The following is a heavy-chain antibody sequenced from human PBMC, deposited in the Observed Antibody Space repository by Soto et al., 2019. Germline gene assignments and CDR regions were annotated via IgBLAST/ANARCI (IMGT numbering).Heavy chain of an antibody. Sequence: QVQLVQYGAEVKKPGASVKVSCKASGYTFTSYAMHWVRQAPGQRLEWMGWINAGNGNTKYSQKFQGRVTITRDTSASPAYMELSSLRSDDTAVYYCARVGGYYAPLDVWGQGPTVTVSS. J-gene: IGHJ6*02. CDR2: INAGNGNT. CDR1: GYTFTSYA. V-gene: IGHV1-3*01. CDR3: ARVGGYYAPLDV. D-gene: IGHD3-3*01.